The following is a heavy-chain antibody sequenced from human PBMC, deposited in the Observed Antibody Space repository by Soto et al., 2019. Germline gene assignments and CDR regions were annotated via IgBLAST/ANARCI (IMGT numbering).Heavy chain of an antibody. J-gene: IGHJ6*02. D-gene: IGHD6-19*01. Sequence: QVQLQESGPGLVKPSQTLSLTCTVSGGSISSGDYYWSWVRQSPGKGLEWIGNIYDSGSTYYNPSLKSRVNISVDTSKNQFSLKLTSVTAADTAVYYCAREQWVFYYYYGIEVWGQGTTVTVSS. CDR3: AREQWVFYYYYGIEV. V-gene: IGHV4-30-4*01. CDR2: IYDSGST. CDR1: GGSISSGDYY.